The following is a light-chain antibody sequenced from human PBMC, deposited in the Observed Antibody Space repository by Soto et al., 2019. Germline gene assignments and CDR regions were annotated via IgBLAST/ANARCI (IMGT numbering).Light chain of an antibody. Sequence: EIVMTQSPATLSVSPGERATLSCRASQSVSSNLAWYQQKPGQAPRRLIYGASTRATGIPARFSGSGSGTKFTLPISSLQSEDFAVYYCQQYNNWPPVTFGQGTKLEIK. CDR3: QQYNNWPPVT. V-gene: IGKV3-15*01. CDR2: GAS. J-gene: IGKJ2*01. CDR1: QSVSSN.